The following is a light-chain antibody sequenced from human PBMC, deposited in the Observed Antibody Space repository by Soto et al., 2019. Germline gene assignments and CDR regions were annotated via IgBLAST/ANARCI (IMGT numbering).Light chain of an antibody. CDR1: QSVSSY. CDR2: DAS. CDR3: QQYDDWLRLT. Sequence: IVLTQSPATLSLSPGERATLSCRASQSVSSYLAWYQQKPGQAPRLLIYDASNRATGIPARFSGSGSGTDFTLTISSLEPEDFAVYFCQQYDDWLRLTFGGGTKVDIK. V-gene: IGKV3-11*01. J-gene: IGKJ4*01.